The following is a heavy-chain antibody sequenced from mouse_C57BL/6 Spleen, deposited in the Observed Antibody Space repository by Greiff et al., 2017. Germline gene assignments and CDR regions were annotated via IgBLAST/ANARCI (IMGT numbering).Heavy chain of an antibody. V-gene: IGHV1-4*01. Sequence: VQLQQSGAELARPGASVKMSFKASGYTFTSYTMHWVKQRPGQGLEWIGYINPSSGYTKYNQKFKEKATLTAAKSSSPAYMQLRSLTSEDSAVYYCARDPTTVVATYYAMDYWGQGTSVTVSS. CDR3: ARDPTTVVATYYAMDY. J-gene: IGHJ4*01. CDR1: GYTFTSYT. D-gene: IGHD1-1*01. CDR2: INPSSGYT.